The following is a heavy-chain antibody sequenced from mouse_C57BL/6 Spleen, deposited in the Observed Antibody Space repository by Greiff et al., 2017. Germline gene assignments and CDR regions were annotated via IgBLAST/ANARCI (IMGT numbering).Heavy chain of an antibody. CDR1: GYAFSSYW. CDR2: IYPGDGDT. CDR3: ARGYYYGSSPLYFDV. Sequence: QVQLQQSGAELVKPGASVKISCKASGYAFSSYWMNWVKQRPGKGLEWIGQIYPGDGDTNYNGKFKGKATLTAEKSSSTSYMQLSSLTSEDSAVYFCARGYYYGSSPLYFDVWGTVTTVTVSS. D-gene: IGHD1-1*01. J-gene: IGHJ1*03. V-gene: IGHV1-80*01.